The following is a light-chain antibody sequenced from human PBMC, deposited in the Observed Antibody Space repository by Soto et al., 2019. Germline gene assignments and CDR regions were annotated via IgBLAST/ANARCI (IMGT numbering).Light chain of an antibody. J-gene: IGKJ5*01. Sequence: EIVLTQSPGTLSMSPGQRATVSCRASQSVGTYLAWYQQKPGQPPRLLISVASSRATGIPDRFSGSGSGTEFTLTISREEPEDFAVYYCQQDLAPHQITFGQGTRLDIK. CDR3: QQDLAPHQIT. CDR1: QSVGTY. V-gene: IGKV3-20*01. CDR2: VAS.